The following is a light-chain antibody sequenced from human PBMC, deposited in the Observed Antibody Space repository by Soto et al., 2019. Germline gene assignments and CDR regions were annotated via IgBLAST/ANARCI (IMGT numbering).Light chain of an antibody. CDR1: NKYVGGYDY. CDR3: SSYTGTSTFV. J-gene: IGLJ1*01. V-gene: IGLV2-14*01. Sequence: QAVLTPAPPLFWSSGQAVTISFYGKNKYVGGYDYVSWYQQLPGKAPKLMIYDVNNRPSGVSNRFSGSKSGNTASLTISGLQAEDEADYYCSSYTGTSTFVFGGGTKVTVL. CDR2: DVN.